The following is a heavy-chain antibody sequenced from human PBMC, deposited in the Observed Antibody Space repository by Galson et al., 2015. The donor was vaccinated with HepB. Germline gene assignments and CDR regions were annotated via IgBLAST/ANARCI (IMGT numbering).Heavy chain of an antibody. CDR3: ARGGSYDFWSGPQRGWYYFDY. V-gene: IGHV1-18*01. J-gene: IGHJ4*02. CDR1: GYTFTSYG. Sequence: SVKVSCRASGYTFTSYGISWVRQAPGQGLEWMGWISAYNGNTNYAQKLQGRVTMTTDTSTSTAYMELRSLRSDDTAVYYCARGGSYDFWSGPQRGWYYFDYWGQGTLVTVSS. CDR2: ISAYNGNT. D-gene: IGHD3-3*01.